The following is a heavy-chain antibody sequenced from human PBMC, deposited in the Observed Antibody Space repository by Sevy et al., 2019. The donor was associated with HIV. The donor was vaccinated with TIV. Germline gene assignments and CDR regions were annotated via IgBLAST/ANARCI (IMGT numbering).Heavy chain of an antibody. CDR3: ARGSAVAAHFDY. V-gene: IGHV3-30*04. Sequence: GGSLRLSCAASGFTFSSYATHWVRQAPGKGLEWVAVISYDGSNKYYADSVKGRFTISRDNSKNTLYLQMNSLRAEDTAVYYCARGSAVAAHFDYWGQGTLVTVSS. CDR1: GFTFSSYA. CDR2: ISYDGSNK. D-gene: IGHD6-19*01. J-gene: IGHJ4*02.